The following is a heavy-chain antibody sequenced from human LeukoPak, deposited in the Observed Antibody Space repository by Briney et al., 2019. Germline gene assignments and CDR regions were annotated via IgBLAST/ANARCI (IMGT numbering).Heavy chain of an antibody. CDR1: GYTFTDFD. CDR2: MNPKSGNT. V-gene: IGHV1-8*02. CDR3: ARGLGDYYGKSYFDF. Sequence: ASMKVSCKASGYTFTDFDINWLRQAPGQGLVWMGWMNPKSGNTPYAQNFQGRVTMTRDTSINTAYMELSSLSFDDTAVYYCARGLGDYYGKSYFDFWGQGSPVIVSS. D-gene: IGHD3-10*01. J-gene: IGHJ4*02.